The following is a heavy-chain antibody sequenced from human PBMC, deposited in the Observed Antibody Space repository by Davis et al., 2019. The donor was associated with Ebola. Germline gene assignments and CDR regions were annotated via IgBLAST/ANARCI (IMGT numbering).Heavy chain of an antibody. D-gene: IGHD2-8*02. V-gene: IGHV3-21*01. CDR2: LSSTAAYI. Sequence: PGGSLRLSCAASGFTFRSYTMTWVRQAPGKGLEWVSSLSSTAAYIYYADSVKGRFTISRDSAKSSLYLQMNSLGAEDTAVYYCARGRRLLADAFHIWGQGTMVTASS. CDR1: GFTFRSYT. J-gene: IGHJ3*02. CDR3: ARGRRLLADAFHI.